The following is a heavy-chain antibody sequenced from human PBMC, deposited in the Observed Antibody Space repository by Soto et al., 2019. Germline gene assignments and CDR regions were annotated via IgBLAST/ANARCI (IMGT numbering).Heavy chain of an antibody. J-gene: IGHJ4*02. CDR1: GGSISSSSYY. CDR2: IYYSGST. V-gene: IGHV4-39*01. CDR3: ARRPPATTGDY. D-gene: IGHD1-26*01. Sequence: SETLSLTCTVSGGSISSSSYYWGWIRQPPGKGLEWIGRIYYSGSTYYNPSLKSRVTISVDTSKNQFSLKLSSVTAADTAVYYCARRPPATTGDYWGQGTLVTVSS.